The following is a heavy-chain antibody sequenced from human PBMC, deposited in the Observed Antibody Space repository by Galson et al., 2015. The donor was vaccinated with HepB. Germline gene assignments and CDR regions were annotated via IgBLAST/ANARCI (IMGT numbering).Heavy chain of an antibody. V-gene: IGHV3-43*01. CDR2: ISWDGGST. CDR1: GFTFDDYT. Sequence: SLRLSCAASGFTFDDYTMHWVRQAPGKGLEWVSLISWDGGSTYYADSVKGRFTISRDNSKNSLYLQMNSLRTEDTALYYCAKAGGGDYYGSGSSDAFDIWGQGTMVTVSS. J-gene: IGHJ3*02. D-gene: IGHD3-10*01. CDR3: AKAGGGDYYGSGSSDAFDI.